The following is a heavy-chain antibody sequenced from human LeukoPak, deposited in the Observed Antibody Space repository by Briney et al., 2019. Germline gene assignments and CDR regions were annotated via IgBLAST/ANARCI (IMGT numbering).Heavy chain of an antibody. Sequence: QPGGSLRFSCTASGFTFSNHWMSWVRQAPGKGLEWVANIKQDGSEKYYVDSVKGRFTISRDNAKNSLYLQMNSLRAEDTAVYYCARGGGSYYNYWGQGTLVTVSS. J-gene: IGHJ4*02. CDR3: ARGGGSYYNY. V-gene: IGHV3-7*04. D-gene: IGHD1-26*01. CDR2: IKQDGSEK. CDR1: GFTFSNHW.